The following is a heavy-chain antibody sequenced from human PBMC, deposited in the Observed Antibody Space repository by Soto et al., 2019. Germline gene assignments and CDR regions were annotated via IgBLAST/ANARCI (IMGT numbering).Heavy chain of an antibody. D-gene: IGHD2-15*01. CDR2: IDWDDDK. Sequence: SGPTLVNPTQTLTLTCTFSGFSLSTSGMCLSWIRQPPGKALEWLALIDWDDDKYYSTSLKTRLTISKDTSKNQVVLKMTNMDPVDTATYYCARRDGYSTPFDYWGQGTLVTVSS. V-gene: IGHV2-70*01. J-gene: IGHJ4*02. CDR1: GFSLSTSGMC. CDR3: ARRDGYSTPFDY.